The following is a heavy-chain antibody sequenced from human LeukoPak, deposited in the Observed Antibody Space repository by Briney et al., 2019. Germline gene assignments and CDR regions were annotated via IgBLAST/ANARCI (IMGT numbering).Heavy chain of an antibody. D-gene: IGHD3-10*01. J-gene: IGHJ4*02. Sequence: SETLSLTCTVSGGSISSYYWSWLRQPAGKGLEWIGRIHSSGSADYNPSLKSRVSMSVETSKNQVSLKLSSVTAADTAVYYCARGLGDSGSYQVLWYWGQGTLVTVSS. CDR1: GGSISSYY. CDR3: ARGLGDSGSYQVLWY. CDR2: IHSSGSA. V-gene: IGHV4-4*07.